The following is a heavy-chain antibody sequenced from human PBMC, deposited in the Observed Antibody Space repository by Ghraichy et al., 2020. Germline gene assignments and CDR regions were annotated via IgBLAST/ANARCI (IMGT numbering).Heavy chain of an antibody. CDR1: GATLSEYY. Sequence: ESLNISCDVSGATLSEYYFTWIRQPPGKALEWIGEIDHRGGTDYNPSLQSRVSIPVDTSQNQLSLKLRSVTAADTSVYYCASITRAGAFDFWGHGSLVTVSS. CDR2: IDHRGGT. CDR3: ASITRAGAFDF. J-gene: IGHJ5*01. V-gene: IGHV4-34*08. D-gene: IGHD4/OR15-4a*01.